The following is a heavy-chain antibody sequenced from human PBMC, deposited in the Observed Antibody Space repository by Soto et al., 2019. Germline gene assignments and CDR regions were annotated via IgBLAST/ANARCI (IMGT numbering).Heavy chain of an antibody. D-gene: IGHD3-10*01. CDR1: GFTVSNNY. J-gene: IGHJ4*02. CDR2: IYSGGYT. V-gene: IGHV3-53*01. Sequence: EVQLVESGGGLIQPGGSLRLSCAVSGFTVSNNYMSWVRQAPGKGLEGVSVIYSGGYTAYGDSVKGRFTISRDNSKNTLHLQTKTLGPDPTPVISGATPPGGGGYWGQGTLVTVSS. CDR3: ATPPGGGGY.